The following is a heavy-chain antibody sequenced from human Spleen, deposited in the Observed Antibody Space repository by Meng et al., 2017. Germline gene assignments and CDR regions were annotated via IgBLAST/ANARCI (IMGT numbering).Heavy chain of an antibody. Sequence: SETLSLTCAVYGGSFSSYYWTWIRQPPGRGPEWIGEINNRGDTSYNPSLESRFTMSIDTSNNQFSLNLRSVTAADTAVYYGARGGYYDSSGPGNAFDIWGQGTMVTVSS. J-gene: IGHJ3*02. V-gene: IGHV4-34*01. CDR1: GGSFSSYY. D-gene: IGHD3-22*01. CDR3: ARGGYYDSSGPGNAFDI. CDR2: INNRGDT.